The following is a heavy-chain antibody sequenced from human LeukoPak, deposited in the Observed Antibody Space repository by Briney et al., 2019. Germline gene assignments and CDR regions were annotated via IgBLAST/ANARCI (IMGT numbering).Heavy chain of an antibody. CDR3: ARDWPAGTGYSSGWYDY. V-gene: IGHV3-21*04. J-gene: IGHJ4*02. CDR1: GFTFSSYS. Sequence: NPGGSLRLSCAASGFTFSSYSMNWVRQAPGKGLEWVSSISSSSSYIYYADSVKGRFTISRDNSKNTLYLQMNSLRAEDTAVYYCARDWPAGTGYSSGWYDYWGQGTLVTVSS. D-gene: IGHD6-19*01. CDR2: ISSSSSYI.